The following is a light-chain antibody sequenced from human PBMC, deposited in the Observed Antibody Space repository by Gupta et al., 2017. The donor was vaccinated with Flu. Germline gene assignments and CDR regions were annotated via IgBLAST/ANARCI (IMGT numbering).Light chain of an antibody. CDR2: WAS. Sequence: NCKSSQSVLYSSNNKNHLAWYQQKPGQPPKLLIYWASTRESGVPDRFSGSGSGTDFTLTISSLQAEDVAVYYCQQYYTAPITFGQGTRLEIK. J-gene: IGKJ5*01. CDR1: QSVLYSSNNKNH. V-gene: IGKV4-1*01. CDR3: QQYYTAPIT.